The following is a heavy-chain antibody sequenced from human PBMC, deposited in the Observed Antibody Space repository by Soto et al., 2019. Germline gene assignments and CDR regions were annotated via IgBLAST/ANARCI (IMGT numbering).Heavy chain of an antibody. J-gene: IGHJ6*02. CDR3: ARQMYYYDSSGYLHGMDV. V-gene: IGHV3-21*01. Sequence: EVQLVESGGGLVKPGGSLRLSCAASGFTLRGYSMTWVRQASGKGLEWVSFISSNSNRIFYGDSVKGRFTISRDDAKNALYLDMNSLRAEDTPVYHCARQMYYYDSSGYLHGMDVWGQGTTVTVSS. CDR2: ISSNSNRI. D-gene: IGHD3-22*01. CDR1: GFTLRGYS.